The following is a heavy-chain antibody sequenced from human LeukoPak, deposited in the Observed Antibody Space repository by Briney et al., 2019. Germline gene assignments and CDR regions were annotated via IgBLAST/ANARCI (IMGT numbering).Heavy chain of an antibody. CDR1: GGSISSYY. Sequence: SETLSLTCTVSGGSISSYYWSWIRQPPGKGLEWIGYIYYSGSTNYNPSLKSRVTVSVDTSKNQFSLKLSSVTAADTAVYYCAREAIFGGGVSYWGQGTLVTVSS. D-gene: IGHD3-3*01. CDR2: IYYSGST. J-gene: IGHJ4*02. V-gene: IGHV4-59*01. CDR3: AREAIFGGGVSY.